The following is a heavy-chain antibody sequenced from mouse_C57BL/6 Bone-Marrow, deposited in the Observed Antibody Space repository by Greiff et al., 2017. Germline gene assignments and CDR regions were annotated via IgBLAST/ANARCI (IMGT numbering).Heavy chain of an antibody. CDR1: GFNFKDDY. CDR3: TTVVHY. V-gene: IGHV14-4*01. D-gene: IGHD1-1*01. CDR2: IDPENGAT. Sequence: VQLQQSGAELVGPGASVSLSCTASGFNFKDDYMHWVKQRPEQGLEWIGWIDPENGATEYASKFQGKATITADTSSNTAYLQLSSLTSEDTAVYYCTTVVHYGGQGTTLTVSS. J-gene: IGHJ2*01.